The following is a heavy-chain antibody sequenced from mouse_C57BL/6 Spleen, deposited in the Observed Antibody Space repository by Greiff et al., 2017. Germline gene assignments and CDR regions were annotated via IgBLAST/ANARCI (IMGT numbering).Heavy chain of an antibody. CDR3: AYGNYVDAMDY. CDR2: IYPRSGNT. CDR1: GYTFTSYG. V-gene: IGHV1-81*01. D-gene: IGHD2-1*01. Sequence: VQLQQSGAELARPGASVKLSCKASGYTFTSYGISWVTQRPGQGLEWIGEIYPRSGNTYYNEKFKGKATLTADKSSSTAYMELRSLTSEDSAVYFCAYGNYVDAMDYWGQGTSVTVSS. J-gene: IGHJ4*01.